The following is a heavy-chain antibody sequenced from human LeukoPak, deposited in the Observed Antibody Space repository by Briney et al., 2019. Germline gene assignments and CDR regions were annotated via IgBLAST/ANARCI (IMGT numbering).Heavy chain of an antibody. CDR3: ARGGVTVTTTYYYYYYGMDV. V-gene: IGHV1-2*02. J-gene: IGHJ6*02. CDR2: INPNSGGT. CDR1: GYTFTGYY. D-gene: IGHD4-17*01. Sequence: ASVKVSCKASGYTFTGYYMHWVRQAPGQGLEWMGWINPNSGGTNYAQKFQGRVTMTRDTSISTAYMELSRLRSDDTAVYYCARGGVTVTTTYYYYYYGMDVWGQGTTVTVSS.